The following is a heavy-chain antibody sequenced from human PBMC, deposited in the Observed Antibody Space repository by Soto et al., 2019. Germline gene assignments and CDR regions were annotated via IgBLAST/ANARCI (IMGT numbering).Heavy chain of an antibody. D-gene: IGHD2-2*01. CDR2: ISTSGSTV. CDR1: RFTFSTYE. CDR3: VRYCSTTLCNGVATRTFDY. Sequence: SLRLSCAASRFTFSTYEMNWVRQAPGKGLEWVSYISTSGSTVYYADSVKGRFTISRDNTRNSLYLQMNSLRDEDTALYYCVRYCSTTLCNGVATRTFDYWGQGTLVTGSS. J-gene: IGHJ4*02. V-gene: IGHV3-48*03.